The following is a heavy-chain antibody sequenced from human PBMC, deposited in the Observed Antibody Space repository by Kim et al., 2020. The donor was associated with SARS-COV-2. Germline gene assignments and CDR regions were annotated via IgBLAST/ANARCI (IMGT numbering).Heavy chain of an antibody. CDR1: GFTFSFYY. Sequence: GGSLRLSCAASGFTFSFYYMGWARQAPGKGLEWLANINHDGSVKTYVDSVQGRFTISRDNAKNSLFLQMNSLRAEDTAADVCARAEPAGNIDYWGQGTL. V-gene: IGHV3-7*03. CDR3: ARAEPAGNIDY. D-gene: IGHD3-10*01. J-gene: IGHJ4*02. CDR2: INHDGSVK.